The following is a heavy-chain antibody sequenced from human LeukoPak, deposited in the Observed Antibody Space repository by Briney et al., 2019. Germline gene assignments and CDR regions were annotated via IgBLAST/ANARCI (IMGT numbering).Heavy chain of an antibody. Sequence: GGSLRLSCAASGFTFSIYAMSWVRQAPGKGLEWVSAISGSGVSTYYADSVKGRFTISRDNSKNTLYLQMNSLRAEDTAVYYCAKEASNTMIRDDAFDIWGQGTMVTVTS. D-gene: IGHD3-22*01. V-gene: IGHV3-23*01. CDR1: GFTFSIYA. J-gene: IGHJ3*02. CDR3: AKEASNTMIRDDAFDI. CDR2: ISGSGVST.